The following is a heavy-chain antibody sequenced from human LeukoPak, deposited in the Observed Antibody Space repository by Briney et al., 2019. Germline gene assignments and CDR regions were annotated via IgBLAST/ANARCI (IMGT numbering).Heavy chain of an antibody. D-gene: IGHD6-19*01. J-gene: IGHJ5*02. CDR1: GYTFTSYA. V-gene: IGHV7-4-1*02. Sequence: ASVKVSCKASGYTFTSYAMNWVRQAPGQGLEWMGWINTNTGNPTYAQGFTGRFVFSLDTSVSTAYLQISSLKAEDTAVYYCAKGRSGGWHPVRFDPWGQGTWSPSPQ. CDR2: INTNTGNP. CDR3: AKGRSGGWHPVRFDP.